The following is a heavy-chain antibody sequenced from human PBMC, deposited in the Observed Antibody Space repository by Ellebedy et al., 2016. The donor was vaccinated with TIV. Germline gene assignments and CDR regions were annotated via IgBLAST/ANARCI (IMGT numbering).Heavy chain of an antibody. J-gene: IGHJ4*01. CDR1: GFTFTAYW. CDR2: ISTDGSST. Sequence: GGSLRLSCAASGFTFTAYWMTWVRQAPGKGLVWVSRISTDGSSTTYADSVKGRFTISRDNAKNTLYLQMNRLRIEDTAVYFCAKGSSSGFNYDRVGFEYWGQGTLVTVSS. V-gene: IGHV3-74*01. D-gene: IGHD3-22*01. CDR3: AKGSSSGFNYDRVGFEY.